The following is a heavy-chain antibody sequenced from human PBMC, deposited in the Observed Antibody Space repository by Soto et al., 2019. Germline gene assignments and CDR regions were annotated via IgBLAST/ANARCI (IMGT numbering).Heavy chain of an antibody. V-gene: IGHV1-18*01. Sequence: QVHLVQSGAEVKKPGASVKVSCKGSGYDFTTYGITWVRQAPGQGLEWMAWISAHNGNTDYAQKPQGRPPEPRHTPRNTAYRERRARSSDDAAMYYGGRGGKGNYWGQGPLAPVPS. J-gene: IGHJ4*02. D-gene: IGHD3-16*01. CDR2: ISAHNGNT. CDR1: GYDFTTYG. CDR3: GRGGKGNY.